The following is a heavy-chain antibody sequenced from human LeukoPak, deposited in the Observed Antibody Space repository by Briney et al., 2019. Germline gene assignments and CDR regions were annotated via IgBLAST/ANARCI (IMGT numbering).Heavy chain of an antibody. Sequence: RGSPGHFRAASGFTFSSYAMSWVGQAPGKGLEWVSAISGSGGSTYYADSVKGLFTISRDNSKNTLYLQMNSLRAEDTAVYYCAMYTDRAFDIWGQAGNLSVSS. V-gene: IGHV3-23*01. CDR2: ISGSGGST. J-gene: IGHJ3*02. CDR1: GFTFSSYA. D-gene: IGHD2-2*02. CDR3: AMYTDRAFDI.